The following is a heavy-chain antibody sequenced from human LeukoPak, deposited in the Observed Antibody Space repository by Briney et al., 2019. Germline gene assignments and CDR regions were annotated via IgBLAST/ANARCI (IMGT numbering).Heavy chain of an antibody. CDR2: INHSGST. Sequence: SETLSLTCAVYGGSFSGYYWSWIRQPPGKGLEWIGEINHSGSTNYNPSLKSRVTISVDTSKNQFSLKLSSVTAADTAVYYCAREAYDSSGYYPGDWGQGTLVTVSS. CDR1: GGSFSGYY. D-gene: IGHD3-22*01. V-gene: IGHV4-34*01. CDR3: AREAYDSSGYYPGD. J-gene: IGHJ4*02.